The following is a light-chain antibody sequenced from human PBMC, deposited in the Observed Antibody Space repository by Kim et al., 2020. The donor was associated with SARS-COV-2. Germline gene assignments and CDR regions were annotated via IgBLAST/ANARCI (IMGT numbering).Light chain of an antibody. V-gene: IGKV3-20*01. CDR1: QTVTGNS. CDR2: GAS. Sequence: SPGESATLSCRASQTVTGNSLAWYQQNPGQAPRLLIYGASSRATGIPDRFSGSGSETDFTLTIGRLEPEDFAVYYCQQYGRSPLTFGGGTRVDIK. J-gene: IGKJ4*01. CDR3: QQYGRSPLT.